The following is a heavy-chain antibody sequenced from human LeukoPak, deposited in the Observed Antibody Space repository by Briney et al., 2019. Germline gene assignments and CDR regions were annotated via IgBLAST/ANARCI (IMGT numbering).Heavy chain of an antibody. CDR3: ARSAGWWSLDY. V-gene: IGHV4-4*02. D-gene: IGHD2-8*02. Sequence: SETLSLTCAVSGDSISSRNWWNWVRQPPGKGLDWIGEISHGGSTKYNPSLKSRVTISKDNSKNEFSLKLNSVTAADTAVYYCARSAGWWSLDYWGQGALVTVSA. CDR1: GDSISSRNW. CDR2: ISHGGST. J-gene: IGHJ4*02.